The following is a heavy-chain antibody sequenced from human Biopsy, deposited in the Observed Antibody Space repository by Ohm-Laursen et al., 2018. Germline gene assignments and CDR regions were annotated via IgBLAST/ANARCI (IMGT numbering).Heavy chain of an antibody. V-gene: IGHV3-11*01. CDR2: LSSRGSNI. D-gene: IGHD3-3*01. CDR3: ARFPDFWSGYYVDS. J-gene: IGHJ4*02. CDR1: GFTFGDYY. Sequence: SLRLSCTASGFTFGDYYMSWIRQAPGKGLEWISYLSSRGSNIYYADSVKGRFTVSRDNANNSLFLQMNSLTAEDTAVYYCARFPDFWSGYYVDSWGQGTLVTVSS.